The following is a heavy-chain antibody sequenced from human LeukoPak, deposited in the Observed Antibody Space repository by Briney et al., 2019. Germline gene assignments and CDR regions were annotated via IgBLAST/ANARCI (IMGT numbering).Heavy chain of an antibody. CDR3: ARSGYSYGYYYYYMDV. CDR1: GYTFTSYA. CDR2: INAGNGNT. V-gene: IGHV1-3*03. J-gene: IGHJ6*03. Sequence: ASVKVSCKASGYTFTSYAMHWVRQAPGQRLEWMGWINAGNGNTKYSQEFQGRVTITRNTSISTAYMELSSLRSEDTAVYYCARSGYSYGYYYYYMDVWGKGTTVTVSS. D-gene: IGHD5-18*01.